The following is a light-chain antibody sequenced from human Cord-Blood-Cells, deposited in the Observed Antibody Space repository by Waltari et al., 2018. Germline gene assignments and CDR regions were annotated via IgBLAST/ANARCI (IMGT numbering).Light chain of an antibody. J-gene: IGLJ2*01. Sequence: QSALTQPASVSGSPGQLITLSCTGTRSDVGGYNYLSWYQQHPGKAPKLMIYEVSNRPSGVSNRFSGSKSGNTASLTISGLQAEDEADYYCSSYTSSSTLVFGGGTKLTVL. V-gene: IGLV2-14*01. CDR1: RSDVGGYNY. CDR2: EVS. CDR3: SSYTSSSTLV.